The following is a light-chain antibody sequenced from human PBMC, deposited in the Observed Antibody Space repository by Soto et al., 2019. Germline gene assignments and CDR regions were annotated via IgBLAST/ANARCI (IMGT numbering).Light chain of an antibody. Sequence: EVVLTQSPATLSLSPGGRATLSCRASEDVDTYLAWYQQRPGQAPRHLIYDTSKRATGIPARFTGTGSGTDFTLTNSSMEPEDFAVYYCQQRFSWPPWTFGQGTKVEIK. V-gene: IGKV3-11*01. CDR1: EDVDTY. CDR2: DTS. CDR3: QQRFSWPPWT. J-gene: IGKJ1*01.